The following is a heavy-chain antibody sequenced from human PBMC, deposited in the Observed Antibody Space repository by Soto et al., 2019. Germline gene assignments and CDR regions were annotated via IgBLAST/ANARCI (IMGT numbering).Heavy chain of an antibody. V-gene: IGHV4-34*01. J-gene: IGHJ6*02. Sequence: SETLPLTCAVYGGSFSGYYWSWIRQPPGKGLEWIGEINHSGSTNYNPSLKSRVTISVDTSKNQFSLKLSSVTAADTAVYYCARGYSSSWYYYYGMDVWGQGTTVTAP. CDR3: ARGYSSSWYYYYGMDV. CDR1: GGSFSGYY. D-gene: IGHD6-13*01. CDR2: INHSGST.